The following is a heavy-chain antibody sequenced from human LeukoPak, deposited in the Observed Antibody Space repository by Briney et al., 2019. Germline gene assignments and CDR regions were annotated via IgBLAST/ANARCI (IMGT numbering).Heavy chain of an antibody. D-gene: IGHD2-2*01. CDR1: GFTFSTYS. CDR3: ARVRDCMSSSCYPGD. V-gene: IGHV3-21*01. J-gene: IGHJ4*02. Sequence: PGGSLRLSCAASGFTFSTYSMSWVRQAPGKGLEWVSSISSRSTYIYYADSVKGRFTISRDNAKNSLYLQVKSLRAEDTAVYYCARVRDCMSSSCYPGDWGQGTLVTVPS. CDR2: ISSRSTYI.